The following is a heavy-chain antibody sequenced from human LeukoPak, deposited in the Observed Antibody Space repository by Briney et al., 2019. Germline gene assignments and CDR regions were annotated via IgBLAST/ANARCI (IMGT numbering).Heavy chain of an antibody. J-gene: IGHJ4*02. CDR3: ARGGSGNWNAPFDY. V-gene: IGHV3-23*01. Sequence: GGSLRLSCAASGFTFSDYYMSWIRQAPGKGLEWVSAISGSGGSTYYADSVKGRFTISRDNSKNTLYLQMNSLRAEDTAVYYCARGGSGNWNAPFDYWRQGTLVTVSS. CDR2: ISGSGGST. CDR1: GFTFSDYY. D-gene: IGHD1-1*01.